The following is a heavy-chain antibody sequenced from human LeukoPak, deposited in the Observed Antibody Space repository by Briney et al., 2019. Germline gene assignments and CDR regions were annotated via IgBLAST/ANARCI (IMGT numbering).Heavy chain of an antibody. CDR3: ARGNPGNLGMVRGDFDY. Sequence: SETLSLTCAVYGGAFSGYYWSWIRQPPGQGLEWIGEINHSGSTNYNPSLKSRVTISVDTSKMQFSLKLSSVTAADTAVYYCARGNPGNLGMVRGDFDYWGQGTLVTVSS. J-gene: IGHJ4*02. CDR1: GGAFSGYY. V-gene: IGHV4-34*01. D-gene: IGHD3-10*01. CDR2: INHSGST.